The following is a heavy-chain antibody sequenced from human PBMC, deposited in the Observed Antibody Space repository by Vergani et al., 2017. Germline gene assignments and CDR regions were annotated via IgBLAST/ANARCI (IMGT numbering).Heavy chain of an antibody. CDR1: GGTFSNFA. CDR2: IIPMFGTT. J-gene: IGHJ3*02. D-gene: IGHD6-6*01. Sequence: QVQLVQSGAEVKKPGSSVKVSCKASGGTFSNFAINWVRQAPGQGLEWMGGIIPMFGTTNYAQNLQGRVTITADESTSTAYMELSSLRSEDTAVYYCARSSMAPQGALDIWGQGTKVTVSS. CDR3: ARSSMAPQGALDI. V-gene: IGHV1-69*01.